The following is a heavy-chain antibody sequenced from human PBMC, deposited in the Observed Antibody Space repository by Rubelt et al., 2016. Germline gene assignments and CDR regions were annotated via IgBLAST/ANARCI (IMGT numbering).Heavy chain of an antibody. J-gene: IGHJ4*02. CDR1: GFTFSSFA. CDR3: AREGPRGYQLAY. V-gene: IGHV3-23*01. Sequence: EVQLLESGGDLVQPGGSLRISCAASGFTFSSFAMSWVRQDPGKGLEWVSGISGSGGSTYYADSMKGRFTISRDNSKNTLELQMNSVRADDTAGYYCAREGPRGYQLAYWGQGTLVTVSS. D-gene: IGHD1-1*01. CDR2: ISGSGGST.